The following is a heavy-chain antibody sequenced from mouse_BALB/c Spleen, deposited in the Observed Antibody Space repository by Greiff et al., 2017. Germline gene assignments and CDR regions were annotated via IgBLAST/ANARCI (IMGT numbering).Heavy chain of an antibody. CDR2: IYPGSGST. J-gene: IGHJ2*01. CDR1: GYTFTSYW. CDR3: TRDYGSRRFDY. D-gene: IGHD1-1*01. V-gene: IGHV1S22*01. Sequence: LQQPGSELVRPGASVKLSCKASGYTFTSYWMHWVKQRHGQGLEWIGNIYPGSGSTNYDEKFKSKGTLTVDTSSSTAYMHLSSLTSEDSAVYYCTRDYGSRRFDYWGQGTTLTVSS.